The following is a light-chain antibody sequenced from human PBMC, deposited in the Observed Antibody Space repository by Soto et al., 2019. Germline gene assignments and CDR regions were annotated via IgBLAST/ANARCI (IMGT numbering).Light chain of an antibody. V-gene: IGLV1-36*01. CDR2: YDD. J-gene: IGLJ2*01. CDR1: SSNIGNNA. Sequence: QLVLTQPPSVSEAPRQRFTISCSGSSSNIGNNAVNWYQQLPGKAPKLLIYYDDLLSSGVSDRFSGSKSGTSASLAISGLQSEDEADYYCAAWDESLNGVVFGGGTKVTVL. CDR3: AAWDESLNGVV.